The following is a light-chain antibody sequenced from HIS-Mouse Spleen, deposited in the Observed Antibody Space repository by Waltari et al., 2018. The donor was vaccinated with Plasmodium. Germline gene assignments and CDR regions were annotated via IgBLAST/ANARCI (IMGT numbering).Light chain of an antibody. J-gene: IGLJ3*02. CDR3: YSTDSSGNHRV. Sequence: SYELTQPPSVSVSPGQTARITCSGDALPNKYDYCYQQKSGQAPCLVIYEDSKRPSGIPERFSGSSSGTMATLTISGAQVEDEADYYCYSTDSSGNHRVFGGGTKLTVL. V-gene: IGLV3-10*01. CDR1: ALPNKY. CDR2: EDS.